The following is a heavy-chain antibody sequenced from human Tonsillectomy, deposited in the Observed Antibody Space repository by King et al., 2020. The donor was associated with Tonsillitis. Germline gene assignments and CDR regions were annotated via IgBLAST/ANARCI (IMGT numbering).Heavy chain of an antibody. CDR2: IYDSGST. J-gene: IGHJ4*02. Sequence: LQLQESGPGLVKPSQTLSLTCTVSGGSISSGDYYWSWIRQPPGKGLEWIGCIYDSGSTYYNPSLKSRVTISEETSKNQISLRLSSVTAADTAVYYCARAAPRGSGSGSYWLPYFDYWGQGILVTVSS. V-gene: IGHV4-30-4*01. CDR3: ARAAPRGSGSGSYWLPYFDY. CDR1: GGSISSGDYY. D-gene: IGHD3-10*01.